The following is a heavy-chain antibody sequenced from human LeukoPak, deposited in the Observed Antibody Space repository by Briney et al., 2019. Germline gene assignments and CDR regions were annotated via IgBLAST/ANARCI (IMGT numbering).Heavy chain of an antibody. D-gene: IGHD6-13*01. V-gene: IGHV1-2*02. CDR2: INPNSGGT. CDR1: GYTFTGYY. Sequence: ASVKVSCKASGYTFTGYYMHWVRQAPGQGLEWMGWINPNSGGTNYAQKFQGRVTMTRDTSISTAYMELSRLRSDDTAVYYCARGGKAAAVPSYYYYYMDVWGKGTTVTVSS. CDR3: ARGGKAAAVPSYYYYYMDV. J-gene: IGHJ6*03.